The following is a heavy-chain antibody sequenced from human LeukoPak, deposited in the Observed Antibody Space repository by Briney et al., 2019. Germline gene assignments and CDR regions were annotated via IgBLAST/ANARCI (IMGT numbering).Heavy chain of an antibody. J-gene: IGHJ4*02. D-gene: IGHD6-19*01. V-gene: IGHV5-51*01. CDR3: ARQVAVAAWEY. CDR1: GYSSISYW. CDR2: IYTSDSET. Sequence: GESLKISCKGSGYSSISYWIGWVRLLPGIGLEWMGIIYTSDSETRYSPSFQGQVAISADKSTSTAYLQWSSLKASDTAMYYCARQVAVAAWEYWGQGTLVTVSS.